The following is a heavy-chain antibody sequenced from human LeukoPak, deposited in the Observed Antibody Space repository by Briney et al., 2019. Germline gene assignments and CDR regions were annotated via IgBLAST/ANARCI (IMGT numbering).Heavy chain of an antibody. D-gene: IGHD3-3*01. CDR3: ARETPYYDFWSGYYSFDY. Sequence: ASVKVSCKASGGTFSSYAISWVRQAPGQGLEWMGRIIPIFGTANYAQKFQGRVTITTDESTSTAYMELSSLRSEDTAVYYCARETPYYDFWSGYYSFDYWGQGTLVTVSP. CDR1: GGTFSSYA. CDR2: IIPIFGTA. J-gene: IGHJ4*02. V-gene: IGHV1-69*05.